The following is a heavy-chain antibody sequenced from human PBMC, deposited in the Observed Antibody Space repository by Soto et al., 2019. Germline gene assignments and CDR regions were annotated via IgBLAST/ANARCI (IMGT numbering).Heavy chain of an antibody. D-gene: IGHD3-22*01. J-gene: IGHJ4*02. CDR3: ASHPPATYYFDTIGYRPDY. CDR1: GFTFSDYD. Sequence: EVQLVESGGGLVQPGGSLRLSCAASGFTFSDYDMNWVRQAPGKGLAWVAYISPSRVSVNYADSVKGRFTISRDNADNSLYLPMSSLRAEDTAVYYCASHPPATYYFDTIGYRPDYWGRGTLVTVSS. CDR2: ISPSRVSV. V-gene: IGHV3-48*04.